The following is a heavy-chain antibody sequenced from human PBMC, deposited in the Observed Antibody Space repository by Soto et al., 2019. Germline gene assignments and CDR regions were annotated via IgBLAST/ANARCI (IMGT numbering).Heavy chain of an antibody. V-gene: IGHV3-23*01. D-gene: IGHD3-22*01. J-gene: IGHJ4*02. CDR3: AKVEGGTMIGSYFDY. Sequence: GGSLRLSCAASGFTFSSYAMSWVRQAPGKGLEWVSAISGSGGSTYYADSVKGRFTISRDNSKNTLYLQMNSLRAEDTAVYYCAKVEGGTMIGSYFDYWGQGTLVTVSS. CDR2: ISGSGGST. CDR1: GFTFSSYA.